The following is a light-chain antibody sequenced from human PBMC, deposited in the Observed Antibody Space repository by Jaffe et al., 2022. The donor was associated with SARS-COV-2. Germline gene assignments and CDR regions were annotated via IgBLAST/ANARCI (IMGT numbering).Light chain of an antibody. CDR2: EVS. J-gene: IGLJ2*01. V-gene: IGLV2-18*02. CDR3: SSFTSSRTLV. CDR1: SSDVGSYNR. Sequence: QSALTQPPSVSGSPGQSVTISCIGTSSDVGSYNRVSWYQQPPGTAPKLIIYEVSNRPSGVPDRFSGSKSGNTASLIISGLQAEDEADYYCSSFTSSRTLVFGGGTKLTVL.